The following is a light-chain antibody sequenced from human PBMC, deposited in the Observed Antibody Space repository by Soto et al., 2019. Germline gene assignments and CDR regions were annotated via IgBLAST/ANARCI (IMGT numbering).Light chain of an antibody. CDR2: DAS. CDR3: QQYGDSSLT. Sequence: EIVLTQSPAILSLSPGDRATLSCGASQAVPSAYLAWYQQKPGLAPRLLIYDASSRATGIPDRFSGSGSGTDFTLTISSLEPEDFAVYYCQQYGDSSLTFGGGTKVEV. J-gene: IGKJ4*01. CDR1: QAVPSAY. V-gene: IGKV3D-20*01.